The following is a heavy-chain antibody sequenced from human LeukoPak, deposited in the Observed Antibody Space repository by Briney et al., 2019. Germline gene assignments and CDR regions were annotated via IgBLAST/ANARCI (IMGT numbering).Heavy chain of an antibody. D-gene: IGHD3-9*01. CDR2: FDPEDGET. CDR1: GYTLTELS. V-gene: IGHV1-24*01. J-gene: IGHJ1*01. Sequence: ASVKVSCKVSGYTLTELSMHWVRQAPGKGLEWMGGFDPEDGETIYAQKFQGRVTMTEDTSTDTAYMELSSLRSEDTAVYYCATGPLQYYDILTGQYFQHWGQGTLVTVSS. CDR3: ATGPLQYYDILTGQYFQH.